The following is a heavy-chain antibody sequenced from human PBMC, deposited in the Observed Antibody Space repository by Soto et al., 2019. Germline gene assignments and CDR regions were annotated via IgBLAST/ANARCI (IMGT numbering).Heavy chain of an antibody. CDR2: ISAYNGNT. CDR1: GYTFTSYG. D-gene: IGHD3-10*01. CDR3: ARTDIPMVRGVILTGWFDP. Sequence: QVQLVQSGAEVKKPGASVKVSCKASGYTFTSYGIIWVRQAPGQGLEWMGWISAYNGNTNYAQKLQGRVTMTTDTSTSTAYMELRSLRSDDTAVYYCARTDIPMVRGVILTGWFDPWGQGTLVTVSS. V-gene: IGHV1-18*01. J-gene: IGHJ5*02.